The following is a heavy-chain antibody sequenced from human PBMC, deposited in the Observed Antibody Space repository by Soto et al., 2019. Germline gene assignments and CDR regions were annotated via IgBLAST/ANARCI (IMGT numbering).Heavy chain of an antibody. Sequence: PGGSLRLSCAASGFTFSSYGMHWVRQAPGKGLEWVAVISYDGSNKYYADSVKGRFTISRDNSKNSLYLQMNSLRAEDKDVYYCAREYPEEFTGYYYYYMDVWGKGTTVTVSS. V-gene: IGHV3-30*03. CDR1: GFTFSSYG. CDR3: AREYPEEFTGYYYYYMDV. J-gene: IGHJ6*03. D-gene: IGHD3-10*01. CDR2: ISYDGSNK.